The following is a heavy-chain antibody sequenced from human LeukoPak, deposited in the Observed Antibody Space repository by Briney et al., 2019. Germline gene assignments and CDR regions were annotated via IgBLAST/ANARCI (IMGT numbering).Heavy chain of an antibody. Sequence: SETLSLTRTVSGGPISSYFWNWIRQPPGKGLEWIGHIYYGGSTNNNPSLKSRVTISVDTSKNQFSLKLSSVTAADTAVYYCARAPLSRGSSIAAHWFDPWGQGTLVTVSS. V-gene: IGHV4-59*01. CDR1: GGPISSYF. D-gene: IGHD6-6*01. CDR3: ARAPLSRGSSIAAHWFDP. J-gene: IGHJ5*02. CDR2: IYYGGST.